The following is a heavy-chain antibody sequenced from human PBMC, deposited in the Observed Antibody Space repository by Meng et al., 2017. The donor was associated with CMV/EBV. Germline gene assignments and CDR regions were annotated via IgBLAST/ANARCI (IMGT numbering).Heavy chain of an antibody. CDR1: GYTFTGYY. V-gene: IGHV1-2*02. CDR3: ARVLRQQLVPGYFDY. CDR2: INPNSGGT. D-gene: IGHD6-13*01. Sequence: ASVKVSCKAPGYTFTGYYMHWVRQAPGQGLEWMGWINPNSGGTNYAQKFQGRVTMTRDTSISTAYMELSRLRSDDTAVYYCARVLRQQLVPGYFDYWGQGTLVTVSS. J-gene: IGHJ4*02.